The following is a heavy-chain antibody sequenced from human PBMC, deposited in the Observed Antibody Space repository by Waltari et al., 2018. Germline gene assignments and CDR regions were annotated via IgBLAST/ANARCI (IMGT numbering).Heavy chain of an antibody. D-gene: IGHD3-10*01. CDR3: ARDSNLVRGVVDL. CDR1: GGSISSYY. J-gene: IGHJ5*02. Sequence: QVQLQESGPGLVKPSETLSLTFNVSGGSISSYYWSWHRQPAGKGLEWIGRIYTTGSLNYNPALKSRLTISVDTSKNRFSLKLTSVIASDTAVYFCARDSNLVRGVVDLWGQGTQVTVSS. V-gene: IGHV4-4*07. CDR2: IYTTGSL.